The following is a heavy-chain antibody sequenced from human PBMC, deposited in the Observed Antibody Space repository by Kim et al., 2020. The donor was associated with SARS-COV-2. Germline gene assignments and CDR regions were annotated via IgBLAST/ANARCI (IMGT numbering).Heavy chain of an antibody. CDR3: ARDSRWARLGPYFDY. D-gene: IGHD6-19*01. Sequence: SETLSLTCTVSGYSISSGYYWGWIRQPPGKGLEWIGSIYHSGSTYYNPSLKSRVTISVDTSKNHFSLKLSSVTAADTAVFYCARDSRWARLGPYFDYWG. CDR2: IYHSGST. CDR1: GYSISSGYY. J-gene: IGHJ4*01. V-gene: IGHV4-38-2*02.